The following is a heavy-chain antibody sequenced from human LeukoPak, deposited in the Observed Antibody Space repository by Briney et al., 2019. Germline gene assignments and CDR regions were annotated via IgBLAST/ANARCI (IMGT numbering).Heavy chain of an antibody. J-gene: IGHJ4*02. D-gene: IGHD3-22*01. CDR2: IYSGGST. CDR3: AKDRYYYDPPLDY. V-gene: IGHV3-53*01. Sequence: GGSLRLSCAASGFTVSSNYMSWVRQAPGKGLEWVSVIYSGGSTYYADSVRGRFTISRDNSKNTLYLQMNSLRAEDTAVYYCAKDRYYYDPPLDYWGQGTLVTVSS. CDR1: GFTVSSNY.